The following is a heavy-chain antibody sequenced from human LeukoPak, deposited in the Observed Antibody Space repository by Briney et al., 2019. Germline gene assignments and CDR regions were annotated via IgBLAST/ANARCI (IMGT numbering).Heavy chain of an antibody. J-gene: IGHJ5*02. Sequence: SETLSLTCTVSGDSISSYYWNWIRQPPGKGLEWIGHIHFSGDTNYNPSLKSRVTISLDSAKNQFSLRLISVTAADTADYYCARRVQMSSASATSNTWLDPWGQGTLVSVSP. CDR2: IHFSGDT. CDR1: GDSISSYY. V-gene: IGHV4-59*01. CDR3: ARRVQMSSASATSNTWLDP. D-gene: IGHD3-10*01.